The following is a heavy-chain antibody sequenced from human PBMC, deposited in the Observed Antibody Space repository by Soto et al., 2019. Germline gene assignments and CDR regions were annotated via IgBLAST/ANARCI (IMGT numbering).Heavy chain of an antibody. CDR3: ARDVVAAAGYYYYYGMDV. CDR1: VGTFSSYA. J-gene: IGHJ6*02. D-gene: IGHD6-13*01. CDR2: IIPIFGTA. Sequence: QVQLVQSGAEVKKPGSSVKVSCKASVGTFSSYAISWVRQAPGQGLEWMGGIIPIFGTANYAQKFQGRVTITADESTSTAYMELSSLRSEDTAVYYCARDVVAAAGYYYYYGMDVWGQGTTVTVSS. V-gene: IGHV1-69*01.